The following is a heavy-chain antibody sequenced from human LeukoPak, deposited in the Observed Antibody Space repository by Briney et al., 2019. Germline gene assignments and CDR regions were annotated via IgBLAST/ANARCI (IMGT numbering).Heavy chain of an antibody. CDR3: ARDGGSRYCSGGSCYWFDP. CDR2: ISAYNGNT. CDR1: GYTFTSYG. D-gene: IGHD2-15*01. V-gene: IGHV1-18*01. Sequence: ASVKVSCKASGYTFTSYGISWVRQAPGQGLEWMGWISAYNGNTNYAQKLQGRVTMTTDTSTSTAYMELRSLRSEDTAVYYCARDGGSRYCSGGSCYWFDPWGQGTLVTVSS. J-gene: IGHJ5*02.